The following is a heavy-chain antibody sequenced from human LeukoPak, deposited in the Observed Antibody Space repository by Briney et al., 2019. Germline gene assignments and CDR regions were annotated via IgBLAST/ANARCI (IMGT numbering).Heavy chain of an antibody. V-gene: IGHV1-3*01. CDR1: GFTFTNYA. CDR2: INAGNGNT. Sequence: ASVKVSCKTSGFTFTNYAVHWVRQAPGQGLEWTGWINAGNGNTKYSQKFQGRVTITRDTSASTAYMELSSLRSEDTAVYYCARGFLWFGELSPPGYWGQGTLVTVSS. CDR3: ARGFLWFGELSPPGY. D-gene: IGHD3-10*01. J-gene: IGHJ4*02.